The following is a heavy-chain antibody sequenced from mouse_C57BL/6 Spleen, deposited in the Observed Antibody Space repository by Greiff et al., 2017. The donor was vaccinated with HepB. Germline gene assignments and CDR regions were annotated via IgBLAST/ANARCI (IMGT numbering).Heavy chain of an antibody. CDR1: GYSFTGYY. D-gene: IGHD3-2*02. CDR2: INPSTGGT. J-gene: IGHJ3*01. V-gene: IGHV1-42*01. Sequence: EVKLMESGPELVKPGASVKISCKASGYSFTGYYMNWVKQSPEKSLEWIGEINPSTGGTTYNQKFKAKATLTVDKSSSTAYMQLKSLTSEDSAVYYCADSSGSSWFAYWGQGTLVTVSA. CDR3: ADSSGSSWFAY.